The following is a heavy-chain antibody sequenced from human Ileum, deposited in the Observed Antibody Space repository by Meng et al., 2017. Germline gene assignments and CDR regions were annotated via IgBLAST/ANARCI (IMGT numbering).Heavy chain of an antibody. Sequence: VQLRGSGLGLLKPSTTLSLPCTVSGGSIGSGSYYWSWIRQPAGKGLEWIGRIYTSGSTNYNPSLKSRVTISIDTSKNPFSLNLSSVTATDTAVYYCARSSSHRFDPWGQGPLVTVSS. J-gene: IGHJ5*02. CDR1: GGSIGSGSYY. CDR3: ARSSSHRFDP. V-gene: IGHV4-61*02. CDR2: IYTSGST.